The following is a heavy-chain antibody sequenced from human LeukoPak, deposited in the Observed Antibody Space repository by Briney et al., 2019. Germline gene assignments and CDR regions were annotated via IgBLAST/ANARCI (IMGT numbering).Heavy chain of an antibody. CDR1: GGSFSGYY. V-gene: IGHV4-34*01. CDR2: INHSGST. Sequence: PSETLSLTCAVYGGSFSGYYWSWIRQPPGKGLEWIGEINHSGSTNYNPSLKGRVTISVDTSKNQFSLKLSSVTAADTAVYYCARGRGIAAAVYGFGQPIQHWGQGTLVTVSS. D-gene: IGHD6-13*01. J-gene: IGHJ1*01. CDR3: ARGRGIAAAVYGFGQPIQH.